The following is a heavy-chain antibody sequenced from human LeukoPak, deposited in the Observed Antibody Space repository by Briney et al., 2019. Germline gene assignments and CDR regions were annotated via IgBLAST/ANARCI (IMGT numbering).Heavy chain of an antibody. J-gene: IGHJ4*02. CDR3: ARDRGWGNYYDSSGYYLSGPSY. V-gene: IGHV1-18*01. D-gene: IGHD3-22*01. Sequence: ASVKVSCKASGYTFTSYGISWVRQAPGQGLEWMGWISAYNGKTNYAQKLQGRVTMTTDTSTSTASMELRSLRSDDTAVYYCARDRGWGNYYDSSGYYLSGPSYWGQGTLVTVSS. CDR2: ISAYNGKT. CDR1: GYTFTSYG.